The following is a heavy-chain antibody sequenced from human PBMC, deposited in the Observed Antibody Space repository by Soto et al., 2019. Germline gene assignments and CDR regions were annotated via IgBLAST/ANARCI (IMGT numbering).Heavy chain of an antibody. Sequence: QVQLMQSGAEVKKPGASVKVSCKASGNTFTNYYIHWVRQAPGQGLEWMGTVNPSGGHTTYSQNCLGRVTMTRGTSTSTLNMELTSLTSDDTAVYYCARGGPVVVVTAAFDYWGQGTLVTVSS. CDR3: ARGGPVVVVTAAFDY. CDR2: VNPSGGHT. CDR1: GNTFTNYY. D-gene: IGHD2-21*02. V-gene: IGHV1-46*01. J-gene: IGHJ4*02.